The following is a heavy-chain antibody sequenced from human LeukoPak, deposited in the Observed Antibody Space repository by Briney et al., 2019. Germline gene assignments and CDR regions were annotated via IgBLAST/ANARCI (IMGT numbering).Heavy chain of an antibody. J-gene: IGHJ4*02. CDR1: GYSISSGYY. CDR3: ARGLDPGVAAAPIDY. CDR2: IYHSGST. Sequence: SETLSLTCAVSGYSISSGYYWGWIRQPPGKGLEWIGSIYHSGSTSYNPSLKSRATISVDTSRNQFSLKLSSVTAADPAVNNLARGLDPGVAAAPIDYWGQGTLVTVSS. V-gene: IGHV4-38-2*01. D-gene: IGHD6-13*01.